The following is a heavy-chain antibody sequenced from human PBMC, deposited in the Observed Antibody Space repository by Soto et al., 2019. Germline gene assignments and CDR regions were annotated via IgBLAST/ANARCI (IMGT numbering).Heavy chain of an antibody. Sequence: SGTLSLTCTFSGGSISRYYWSWIRQPPGKGLEWVGYIDYSGDTNYTHSLESRVTISVDTSKGQLSLKLKSVTTADTAVYYCAREKSRALLALWAPGTSVTGSS. J-gene: IGHJ6*01. V-gene: IGHV4-59*01. CDR3: AREKSRALLAL. CDR2: IDYSGDT. D-gene: IGHD1-26*01. CDR1: GGSISRYY.